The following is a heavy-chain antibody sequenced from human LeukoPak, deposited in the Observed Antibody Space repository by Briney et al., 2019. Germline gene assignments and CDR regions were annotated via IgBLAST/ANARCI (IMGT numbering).Heavy chain of an antibody. CDR2: IYPNDSDT. V-gene: IGHV5-51*01. CDR3: ARIWLRAFDI. J-gene: IGHJ3*02. CDR1: GYSFTNYW. Sequence: NRGESLKISRKGSGYSFTNYWIAWVRQMPGKGLEWMGIIYPNDSDTRYSPSFQGQVTISADKSISTAYLQWSSLKASDTAMYYCARIWLRAFDIWGQGTMVTVSS. D-gene: IGHD3-16*01.